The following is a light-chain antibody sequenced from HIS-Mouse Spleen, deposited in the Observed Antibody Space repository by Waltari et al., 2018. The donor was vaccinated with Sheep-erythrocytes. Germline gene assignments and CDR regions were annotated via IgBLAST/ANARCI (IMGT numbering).Light chain of an antibody. CDR1: KLGDKS. J-gene: IGLJ2*01. Sequence: SYELTQPPSVSVSPGQTASITCSGDKLGDKSASGYQQKPGQSPVLVIYQDIKRPSGIPERFSGSNSGNTATLTISGTQAMDEADYYCQAWDSSTAWNVVFGGGTKLTVL. CDR2: QDI. V-gene: IGLV3-1*01. CDR3: QAWDSSTAWNVV.